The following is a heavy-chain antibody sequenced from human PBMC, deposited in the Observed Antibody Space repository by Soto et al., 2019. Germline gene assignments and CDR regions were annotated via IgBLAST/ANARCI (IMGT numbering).Heavy chain of an antibody. CDR3: AKVSSSWYAGFFDL. V-gene: IGHV3-23*01. J-gene: IGHJ4*02. CDR2: LSGSGGSI. D-gene: IGHD6-13*01. Sequence: EVQLLESGGGLVQPGGSLRLSCTASGFIFSSHAMTWVRQAPGKGLEWVSGLSGSGGSIYYADSVKGRFTISRDNSMNTLYLQMKTLRAEDTAVYYCAKVSSSWYAGFFDLWGQGTPITVSS. CDR1: GFIFSSHA.